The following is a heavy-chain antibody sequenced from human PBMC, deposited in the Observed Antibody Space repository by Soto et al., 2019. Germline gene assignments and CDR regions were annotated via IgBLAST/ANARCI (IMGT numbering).Heavy chain of an antibody. V-gene: IGHV3-74*01. J-gene: IGHJ4*02. Sequence: EVQLVESGGGLVQPGGSLRLSCAASGFTFSSYWMNWVRQAPGKGLVWVSRLNSDGSSTSYADSVKGRFTISRDNAKNTLYLKMNSLRAEDTAVYYCAREGTVLYFDYWGQGTLVTVSS. CDR1: GFTFSSYW. CDR3: AREGTVLYFDY. CDR2: LNSDGSST. D-gene: IGHD1-1*01.